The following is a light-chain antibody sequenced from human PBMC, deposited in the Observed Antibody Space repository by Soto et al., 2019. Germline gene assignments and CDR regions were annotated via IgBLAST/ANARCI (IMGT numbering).Light chain of an antibody. J-gene: IGKJ1*01. V-gene: IGKV1-5*01. CDR1: QSISSW. CDR3: QHYNSDPSLWA. CDR2: DAS. Sequence: DIQMTQSPSTLSASVGDRVTITCRASQSISSWLAWYQQKPGKAPKLLIYDASSLESGVPSRFSGSGSGTEFTLTISILQPDDFATYYCQHYNSDPSLWAFGQGTKVEIK.